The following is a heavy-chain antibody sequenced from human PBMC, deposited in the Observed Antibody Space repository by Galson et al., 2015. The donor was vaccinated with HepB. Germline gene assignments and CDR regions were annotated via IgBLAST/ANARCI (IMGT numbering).Heavy chain of an antibody. J-gene: IGHJ6*02. CDR1: GFTFSTYT. V-gene: IGHV3-21*01. CDR2: ISSSSNYI. Sequence: SLRLSCAASGFTFSTYTLTWVRQAPGKGLEGVSSISSSSNYIYYAGSVKGRFTITRDNAKNSLHPQVNSLRAEDTAVYYCARVGPSGFFEDYYYGMDVWGQGTTVTVSS. CDR3: ARVGPSGFFEDYYYGMDV. D-gene: IGHD3-3*01.